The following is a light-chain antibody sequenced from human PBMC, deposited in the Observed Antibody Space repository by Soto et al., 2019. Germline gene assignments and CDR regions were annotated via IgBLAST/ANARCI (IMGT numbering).Light chain of an antibody. CDR3: CSYAGSNYV. CDR2: EVV. V-gene: IGLV2-8*01. CDR1: KNDIGVYDF. Sequence: QSALTQPPSASGSPGQSVTISCSGTKNDIGVYDFVSWYQHHPGKAPRLIIYEVVQRPSGVPDRFSGSKSGNTASLTISGLQAEDEADYYCCSYAGSNYVFGTGTKLTVL. J-gene: IGLJ1*01.